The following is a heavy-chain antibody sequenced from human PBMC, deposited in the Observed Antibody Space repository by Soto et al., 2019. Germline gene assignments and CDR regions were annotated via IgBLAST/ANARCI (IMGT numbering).Heavy chain of an antibody. CDR3: ARGPRYYDILTGYYYYYGMDV. CDR1: GYTFTSYD. D-gene: IGHD3-9*01. J-gene: IGHJ6*02. V-gene: IGHV1-8*01. Sequence: QVQLVQSGAEVKKPGSSVKVSCKASGYTFTSYDITWVRQATGQGLEWMGWMNPNSGNTGYARKFQGRVTMTRNTSISTASMEMSSLRSDDTAVYYCARGPRYYDILTGYYYYYGMDVWCQGTTVTVSS. CDR2: MNPNSGNT.